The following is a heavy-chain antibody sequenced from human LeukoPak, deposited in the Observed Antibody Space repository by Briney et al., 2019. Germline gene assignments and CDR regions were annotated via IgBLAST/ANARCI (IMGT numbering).Heavy chain of an antibody. D-gene: IGHD2-8*01. J-gene: IGHJ4*02. CDR2: INYSGST. CDR1: GGSISSYY. CDR3: ARDRCYDGVCHP. V-gene: IGHV4-59*01. Sequence: PSETLSLSCSVSGGSISSYYWNWIRRPPGKGLEWLGYINYSGSTNYNPSLKSRVTISLDLSKKQFSLKLTSVTAADTAMYYSARDRCYDGVCHPWGQGTLVTVSS.